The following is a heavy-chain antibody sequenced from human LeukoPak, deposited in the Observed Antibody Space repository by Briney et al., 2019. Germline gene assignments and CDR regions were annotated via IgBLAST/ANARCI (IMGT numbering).Heavy chain of an antibody. CDR1: GGSFSGYY. CDR2: INHSGST. V-gene: IGHV4-34*01. J-gene: IGHJ4*02. D-gene: IGHD2-8*01. Sequence: SETLSLTCAVYGGSFSGYYWSWIRQPPGKGLEWIGEINHSGSTNYNPSLKSRVTISVDTSKSQFSLKLSSVTAADTAVYYCARDRDYCTNGVCLYYFDYWGQGTLVTVSS. CDR3: ARDRDYCTNGVCLYYFDY.